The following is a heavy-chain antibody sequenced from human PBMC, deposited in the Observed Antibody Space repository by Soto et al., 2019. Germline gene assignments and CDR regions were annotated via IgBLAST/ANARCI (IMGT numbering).Heavy chain of an antibody. CDR3: ARGVYGSGNYYTGPSAFDI. CDR1: GGTLSDHG. J-gene: IGHJ3*02. Sequence: QVQLEQSGAEVKKPGSSVKVFCKASGGTLSDHGVAWLRQAPGQGLEWMGGTIPVFNTAKYAQKFQGRVTVTAVKFTNIAYMELSSLRSEDTAFYFCARGVYGSGNYYTGPSAFDIWGQGTMVIVSS. V-gene: IGHV1-69*06. D-gene: IGHD3-10*01. CDR2: TIPVFNTA.